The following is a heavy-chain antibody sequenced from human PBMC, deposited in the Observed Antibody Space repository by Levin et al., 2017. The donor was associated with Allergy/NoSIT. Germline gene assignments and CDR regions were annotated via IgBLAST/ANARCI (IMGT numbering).Heavy chain of an antibody. D-gene: IGHD5-12*01. V-gene: IGHV3-66*01. CDR3: ARDLRAYSGYDRVY. CDR2: IYSGGST. J-gene: IGHJ4*02. CDR1: GFTVSSNL. Sequence: GGSLRLSCAASGFTVSSNLMSWVRQAPGKGLEWVSVIYSGGSTYYADSVKGRFTISRDNSKNTLFLQMNSLRAEDTAVYYCARDLRAYSGYDRVYWGQGTLVTVSS.